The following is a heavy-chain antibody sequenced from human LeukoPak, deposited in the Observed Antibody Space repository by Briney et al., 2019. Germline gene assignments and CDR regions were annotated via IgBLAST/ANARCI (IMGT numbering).Heavy chain of an antibody. CDR3: ARGVPTAAGTFDY. V-gene: IGHV3-48*02. Sequence: GGSLRLSCAASGFTFSSYNMSWVRQAPGKGLEWLSYISGSGNTIYYADSVKGRFTISRDNGDNSLYLQMNSLRDKDTAVYYCARGVPTAAGTFDYWGQGALIIVSS. J-gene: IGHJ4*02. CDR2: ISGSGNTI. D-gene: IGHD6-25*01. CDR1: GFTFSSYN.